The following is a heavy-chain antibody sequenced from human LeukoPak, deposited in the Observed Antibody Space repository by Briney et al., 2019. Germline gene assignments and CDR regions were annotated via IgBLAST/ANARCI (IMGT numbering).Heavy chain of an antibody. J-gene: IGHJ4*02. CDR1: GFTFSSYS. D-gene: IGHD6-13*01. Sequence: GGSLRLSCEASGFTFSSYSMNWVRQAPGKGLEWVSSISSSSSYIYYADSVKGRFTISRDNAKNSLYLQMNSLRAEDTAVYYCARDREGAGTADYWGQGTLVTVSS. CDR3: ARDREGAGTADY. V-gene: IGHV3-21*01. CDR2: ISSSSSYI.